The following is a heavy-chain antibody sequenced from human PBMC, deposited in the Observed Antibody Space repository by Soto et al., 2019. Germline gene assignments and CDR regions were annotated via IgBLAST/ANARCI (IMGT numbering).Heavy chain of an antibody. D-gene: IGHD2-2*02. CDR3: ARDGGVVVPAAIKQYYYYYYYMDV. CDR2: ILYDGSNK. Sequence: PGGALRISCAAAGFTFRSYGMDWVRQGPGKGVGGGGGILYDGSNKYYADSVKGRFTISRDNSKNTLFLQMNSLRAEDTAVYYCARDGGVVVPAAIKQYYYYYYYMDVWGKGTSVTVSS. J-gene: IGHJ6*03. CDR1: GFTFRSYG. V-gene: IGHV3-33*01.